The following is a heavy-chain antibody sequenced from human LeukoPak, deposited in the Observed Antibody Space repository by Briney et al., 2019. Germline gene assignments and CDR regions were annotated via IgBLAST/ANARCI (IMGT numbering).Heavy chain of an antibody. V-gene: IGHV1-2*02. CDR3: ARVYRAWGLVPPPLYY. Sequence: ASVKVSCKASGYTFTGYYMHWVRQAPGQGLEWMGWINPNSGGTNYAQKFQGRVTMTRDTSISTAYMELSRLRSDDTAVYYCARVYRAWGLVPPPLYYWGQGTLVTVSS. CDR1: GYTFTGYY. CDR2: INPNSGGT. J-gene: IGHJ4*02. D-gene: IGHD3-16*01.